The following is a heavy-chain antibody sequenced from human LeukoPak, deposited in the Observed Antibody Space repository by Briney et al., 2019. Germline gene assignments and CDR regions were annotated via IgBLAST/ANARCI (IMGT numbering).Heavy chain of an antibody. D-gene: IGHD1-26*01. CDR3: ARDPDRVGATYAFDI. CDR1: GGSVSSGSYY. J-gene: IGHJ3*02. Sequence: PSETLSLTCTVSGGSVSSGSYYWSWIRQPPGKGLEWIGYIYYSGSTNYNPSLKSRVTISVDTSNNQFSLKLSSVTAADTAVYYCARDPDRVGATYAFDIWGQGTMVTVSS. CDR2: IYYSGST. V-gene: IGHV4-61*01.